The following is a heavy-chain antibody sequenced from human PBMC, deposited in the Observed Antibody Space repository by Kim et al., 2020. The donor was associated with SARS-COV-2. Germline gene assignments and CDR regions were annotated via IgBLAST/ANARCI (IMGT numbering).Heavy chain of an antibody. CDR3: ARTHDSSGFYYDY. J-gene: IGHJ4*02. Sequence: SETLSLTCTVSGGSISSGGYYWSWIRQHPGKGLEWIGYNYYSGTTYYNPSLKSRFTISVDTSKNQFALKLSSVTAADTAVYYCARTHDSSGFYYDYWGQGTLVTVSS. V-gene: IGHV4-31*03. CDR1: GGSISSGGYY. D-gene: IGHD3-22*01. CDR2: NYYSGTT.